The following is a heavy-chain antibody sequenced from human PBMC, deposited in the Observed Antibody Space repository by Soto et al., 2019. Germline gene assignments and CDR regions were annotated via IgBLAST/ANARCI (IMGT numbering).Heavy chain of an antibody. CDR1: GYTFTSYD. D-gene: IGHD2-15*01. V-gene: IGHV1-8*01. CDR3: ARIGKVAATRRGTGLNWFDP. J-gene: IGHJ5*02. Sequence: GASVKVSCKASGYTFTSYDINWVRQATGQGLEWMGWMNPNSGNTGYAQKFQGRVTMTRNTSISTAYMELSSLRSEDTAVYYCARIGKVAATRRGTGLNWFDPWGQGTLVTVSS. CDR2: MNPNSGNT.